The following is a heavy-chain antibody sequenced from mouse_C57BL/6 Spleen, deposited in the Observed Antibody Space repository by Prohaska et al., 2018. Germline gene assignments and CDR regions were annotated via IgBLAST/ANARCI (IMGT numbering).Heavy chain of an antibody. CDR1: GFTFSNYW. Sequence: EVKLEESGGGLVQPGGSMKLSCVASGFTFSNYWMNWVRQSPEKGLEWVAQIRLKADNYETQYAESVKGRCTISRDDSKRSVYLQMNNLRAEDTGIYYCTAPAGSSDYWGQGTTLTVSS. J-gene: IGHJ2*01. CDR3: TAPAGSSDY. D-gene: IGHD1-3*01. V-gene: IGHV6-3*01. CDR2: IRLKADNYET.